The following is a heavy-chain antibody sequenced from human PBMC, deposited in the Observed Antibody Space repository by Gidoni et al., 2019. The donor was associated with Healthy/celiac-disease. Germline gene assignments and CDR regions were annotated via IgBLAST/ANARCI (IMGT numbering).Heavy chain of an antibody. V-gene: IGHV3-53*01. CDR2: IYSGGST. J-gene: IGHJ5*02. CDR3: ARVLRTGTRHNWFDP. D-gene: IGHD1-7*01. Sequence: EVQLVESGGGLIQPGGSLRLSCPASGFTVSSNYMSWVRQAPGKGLEWVSVIYSGGSTYYADSVKGRFTISRDNSKNTLYLQMNSLRAEDTAVYYCARVLRTGTRHNWFDPWGQGTLVTVSS. CDR1: GFTVSSNY.